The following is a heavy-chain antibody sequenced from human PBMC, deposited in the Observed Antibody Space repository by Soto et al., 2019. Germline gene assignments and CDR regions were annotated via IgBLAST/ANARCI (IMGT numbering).Heavy chain of an antibody. CDR1: GFTFSSYG. CDR3: AKDRLGSSWLYGGGSYYYYGMDV. CDR2: ISYDGSNK. J-gene: IGHJ6*02. D-gene: IGHD6-13*01. Sequence: LRLSCAASGFTFSSYGMHWVRQAPGKGLEWVAVISYDGSNKYYADSVKGRFTISRDNSKNTLYLQMNSLRAEDTAVYYCAKDRLGSSWLYGGGSYYYYGMDVWGQGTTVTVSS. V-gene: IGHV3-30*18.